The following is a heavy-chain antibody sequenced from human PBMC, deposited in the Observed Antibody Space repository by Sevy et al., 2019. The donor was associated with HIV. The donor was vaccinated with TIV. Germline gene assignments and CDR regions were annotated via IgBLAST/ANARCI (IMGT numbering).Heavy chain of an antibody. V-gene: IGHV4-34*01. Sequence: SETLSLTCAVYGGSFSGYYWSWIRQPPGKGLEWIGEINHSGSTNYNPSFKSRVTISVDTSKNQFSLKLSSVTAADTAVYYCASVSLLRLYFDYWGQGTLVTVSS. CDR2: INHSGST. J-gene: IGHJ4*02. CDR1: GGSFSGYY. CDR3: ASVSLLRLYFDY.